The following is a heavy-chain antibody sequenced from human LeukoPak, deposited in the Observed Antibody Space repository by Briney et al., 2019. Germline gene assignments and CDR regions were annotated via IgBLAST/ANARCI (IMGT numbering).Heavy chain of an antibody. Sequence: GGSLTLSCAASGFTFGDTYMSWIRQPPGKGLEWISYISGSSGDTNYAASVRGRFTISRDNAKSSLYLQMNSLRAVDSAIYYCVRGTRAPDCWGQGTLVTVSS. CDR1: GFTFGDTY. CDR3: VRGTRAPDC. J-gene: IGHJ4*02. D-gene: IGHD3/OR15-3a*01. CDR2: ISGSSGDT. V-gene: IGHV3-11*06.